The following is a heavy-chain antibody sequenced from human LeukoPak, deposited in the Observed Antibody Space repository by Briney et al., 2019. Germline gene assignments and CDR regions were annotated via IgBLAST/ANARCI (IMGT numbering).Heavy chain of an antibody. CDR3: AKKYYDILTGYYVQYSAMDV. CDR1: GLTFSNYA. J-gene: IGHJ6*02. CDR2: ISDSGGST. V-gene: IGHV3-23*01. Sequence: GGSLRLSCAASGLTFSNYAMSWVRQAPGKGLEWVSGISDSGGSTYYADSVKGRFTISRDNSKNTLYLQMNSLRAEDTAVYYCAKKYYDILTGYYVQYSAMDVWGQGTTVTVSS. D-gene: IGHD3-9*01.